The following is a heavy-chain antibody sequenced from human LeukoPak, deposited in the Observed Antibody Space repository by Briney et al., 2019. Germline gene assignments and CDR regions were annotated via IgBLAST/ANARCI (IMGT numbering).Heavy chain of an antibody. Sequence: PGGSLRLSCAASAFSLSAYNMNWVRQAPGKGLEWVSSISYTGTYIYYADSVKGRFTISRDNAQNSLYLQMNSLRAEDTAVYYCVRDRGTYRPIDYWGQGTLVTVSS. J-gene: IGHJ4*02. D-gene: IGHD1-26*01. V-gene: IGHV3-21*04. CDR1: AFSLSAYN. CDR2: ISYTGTYI. CDR3: VRDRGTYRPIDY.